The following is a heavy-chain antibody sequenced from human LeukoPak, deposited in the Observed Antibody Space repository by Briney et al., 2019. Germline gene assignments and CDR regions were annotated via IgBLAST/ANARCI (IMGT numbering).Heavy chain of an antibody. V-gene: IGHV3-64*02. CDR3: VREVAFYDY. CDR1: GFTFSRFP. D-gene: IGHD2-15*01. J-gene: IGHJ4*02. CDR2: ISREGGTT. Sequence: TGGSLRLSCAASGFTFSRFPMHWVRQAPGKGLKYVSAISREGGTTYYADSVKGRFTISRDNSKNTLYLQMGSLRAEDMAVYYCVREVAFYDYWGQGTLVTVSS.